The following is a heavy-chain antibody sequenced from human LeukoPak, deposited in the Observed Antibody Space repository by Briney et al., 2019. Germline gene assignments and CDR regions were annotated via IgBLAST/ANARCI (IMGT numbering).Heavy chain of an antibody. CDR2: INPNSGGT. CDR1: GYTFTGYY. J-gene: IGHJ4*02. CDR3: ARPAMITFGGVIVYSFDY. V-gene: IGHV1-2*02. Sequence: SVKVSCKASGYTFTGYYMHWVRQAPGQGLEWMGWINPNSGGTNYAQKFQGRVTMTRDTSISTAYMELSRLRSDDTAVYYCARPAMITFGGVIVYSFDYWGQGTLVTVSS. D-gene: IGHD3-16*02.